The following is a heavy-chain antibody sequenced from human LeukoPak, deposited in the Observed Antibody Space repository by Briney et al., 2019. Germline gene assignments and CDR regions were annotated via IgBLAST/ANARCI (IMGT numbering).Heavy chain of an antibody. J-gene: IGHJ4*02. CDR3: AKAAVGDVFSFDY. CDR1: GFTFSSYW. D-gene: IGHD1-26*01. V-gene: IGHV3-7*03. CDR2: IKQDGSEK. Sequence: GGSLRLSCAASGFTFSSYWMSWVRQAPGKGLEWVANIKQDGSEKYYVDSVKGRFTISRDNSENTVYLQMSSLRVEDTAVYYCAKAAVGDVFSFDYWGQGTLVTVSS.